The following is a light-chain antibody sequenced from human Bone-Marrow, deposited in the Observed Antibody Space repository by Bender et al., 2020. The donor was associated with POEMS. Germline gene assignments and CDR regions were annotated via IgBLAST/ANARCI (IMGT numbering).Light chain of an antibody. V-gene: IGLV6-57*01. Sequence: NFMLTQPHSVSASPGETITISCTRSNGDIANDFVQWYQQRPNSSPTTVIFEDSQRPSGVPPRFSGSIDSSSNSASLTISGLQSDDAADYYCQSFDASTLWVFGGGTKLTVL. CDR3: QSFDASTLWV. CDR2: EDS. J-gene: IGLJ3*02. CDR1: NGDIANDF.